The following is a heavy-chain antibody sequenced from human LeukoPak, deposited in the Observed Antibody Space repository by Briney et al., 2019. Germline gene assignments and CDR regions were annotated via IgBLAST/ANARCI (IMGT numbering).Heavy chain of an antibody. CDR3: VKDNREEDWFDP. J-gene: IGHJ5*02. D-gene: IGHD2/OR15-2a*01. Sequence: PGGSLRLSCSASGFTFRKYSMHWVRQGPGKGLEYVSATSSNGHTYYADSVKGRFTISRDNSKSTLYLQMSSLRPEDTAVYYCVKDNREEDWFDPWGQGTLVTVSS. V-gene: IGHV3-64D*09. CDR2: TSSNGHT. CDR1: GFTFRKYS.